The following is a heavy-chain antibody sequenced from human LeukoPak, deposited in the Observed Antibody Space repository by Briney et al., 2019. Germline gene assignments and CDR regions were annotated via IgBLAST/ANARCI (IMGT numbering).Heavy chain of an antibody. Sequence: GASVKVSCMTSGYAFTANYIHWVRQAPGQGLEWMGWINPNNGGTRCAQKFQGWVTMTRDRSINTVYMEFSGLKSDDTATYFCARGGPVGATTLAYYQYYATDVWGQGTTVTVSS. J-gene: IGHJ6*02. D-gene: IGHD1-26*01. CDR1: GYAFTANY. CDR3: ARGGPVGATTLAYYQYYATDV. V-gene: IGHV1-2*04. CDR2: INPNNGGT.